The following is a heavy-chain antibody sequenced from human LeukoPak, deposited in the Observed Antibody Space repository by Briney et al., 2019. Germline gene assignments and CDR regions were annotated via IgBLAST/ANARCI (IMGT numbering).Heavy chain of an antibody. Sequence: ASVKVSCKASGYTFTNYGISWVRQAPGQGLEWMGWISAYNGNTNYTQKLQGRVTTTTDTSTSTAYMELRSLRSDDTAVYYCARPAMAYWYFDLWGRGTLVTVSS. CDR1: GYTFTNYG. J-gene: IGHJ2*01. CDR3: ARPAMAYWYFDL. CDR2: ISAYNGNT. D-gene: IGHD5-18*01. V-gene: IGHV1-18*04.